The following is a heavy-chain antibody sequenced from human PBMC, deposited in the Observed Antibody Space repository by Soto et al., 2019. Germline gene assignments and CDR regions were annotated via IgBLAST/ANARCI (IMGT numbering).Heavy chain of an antibody. CDR1: GFTVSSHY. V-gene: IGHV3-66*01. CDR3: ARGGSSSSFDP. J-gene: IGHJ5*02. Sequence: GGSLRLSCAASGFTVSSHYMSWVRQAPGKGLEWVSIIYSGGSTYYADSVKGRFTISRDNAKNTLYLQMNSLRAEDTAVYYCARGGSSSSFDPWGQGTLVTVSS. CDR2: IYSGGST. D-gene: IGHD6-6*01.